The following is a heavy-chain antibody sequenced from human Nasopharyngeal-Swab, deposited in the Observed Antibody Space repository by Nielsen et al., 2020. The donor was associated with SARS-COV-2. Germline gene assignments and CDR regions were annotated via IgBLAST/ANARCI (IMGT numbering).Heavy chain of an antibody. Sequence: WVRQAPGQRLEGMGWINAGNGNTKYSQKFQGRVTITRDTSASTAYMELSSLRSEDTAVYYCARRTIVGASYGMDVWGQGTTVTVSS. CDR3: ARRTIVGASYGMDV. CDR2: INAGNGNT. V-gene: IGHV1-3*01. J-gene: IGHJ6*02. D-gene: IGHD1-26*01.